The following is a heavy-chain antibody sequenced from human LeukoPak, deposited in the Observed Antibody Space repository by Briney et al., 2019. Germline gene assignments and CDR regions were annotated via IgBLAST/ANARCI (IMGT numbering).Heavy chain of an antibody. V-gene: IGHV3-53*01. Sequence: GGSLRLSCAASGFTVSNNFMNWVRQAPGKGLEWVSLIYSGGSTYYADSVKGRFTISRDNAKNTLYLQMNSLRAEDTAVYYCARDRYGYSSGSLDYWGQGTLVTVSS. J-gene: IGHJ4*02. CDR1: GFTVSNNF. CDR2: IYSGGST. CDR3: ARDRYGYSSGSLDY. D-gene: IGHD6-19*01.